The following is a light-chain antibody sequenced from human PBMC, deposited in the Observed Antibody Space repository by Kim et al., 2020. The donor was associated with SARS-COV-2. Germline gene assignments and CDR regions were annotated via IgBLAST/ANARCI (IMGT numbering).Light chain of an antibody. CDR3: QQFASSPCT. V-gene: IGKV3-20*01. J-gene: IGKJ3*01. CDR2: GAS. Sequence: EIVLTQSPGTLSLSPGERATLFCRASHNINITYLVWYQQKLGQAPPLLVYGASSRATGIPDRISVYGSSTAFHLNISRLEPEDFAVYFCQQFASSPCTFGPGTKVDIK. CDR1: HNINITY.